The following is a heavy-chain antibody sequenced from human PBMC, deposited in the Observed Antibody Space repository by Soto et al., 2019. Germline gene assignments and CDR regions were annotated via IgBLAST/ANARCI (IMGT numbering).Heavy chain of an antibody. CDR3: AREPMYYDILTGYQKKFFFDY. V-gene: IGHV3-33*01. D-gene: IGHD3-9*01. CDR2: IWYDGSNK. CDR1: GFTFSSYG. J-gene: IGHJ4*02. Sequence: GGSLRLSCAASGFTFSSYGMHWARQAPGKGLEWVAVIWYDGSNKYYADSVKGRFTISRDNSKNTLYLQMNSLRAEDTALYYCAREPMYYDILTGYQKKFFFDYWGQGTLVTSPQ.